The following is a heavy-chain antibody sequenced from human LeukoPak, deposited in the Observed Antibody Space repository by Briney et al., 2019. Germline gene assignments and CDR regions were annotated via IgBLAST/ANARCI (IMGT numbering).Heavy chain of an antibody. D-gene: IGHD6-13*01. CDR1: GYTFTSYD. V-gene: IGHV1-8*03. Sequence: ASVKVSCKASGYTFTSYDINWERQATGQGLEWMGWMNPNSGNTGYAQKFQGRVTITRNTSMSTAYMELSSLRSEDTAVYYCARGLPYSSHLGIWGQGTMVTVSS. CDR2: MNPNSGNT. CDR3: ARGLPYSSHLGI. J-gene: IGHJ3*02.